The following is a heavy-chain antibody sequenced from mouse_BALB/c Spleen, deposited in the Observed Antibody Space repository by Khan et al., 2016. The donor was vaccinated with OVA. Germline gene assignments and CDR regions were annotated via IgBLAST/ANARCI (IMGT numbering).Heavy chain of an antibody. CDR3: VRRGNYYGSFYWYFEV. V-gene: IGHV2-9-2*01. J-gene: IGHJ1*01. D-gene: IGHD1-1*01. CDR2: IWTGGGT. Sequence: QVQLKESGPGLVAPSQSLSITCTVSGFSLTSYDISWIRQPPGKGLEWLGVIWTGGGTNYNSAFMSRLSISKDNSKSQVFLKMNSLQSDDTAIYYCVRRGNYYGSFYWYFEVWGAGTTVTVSS. CDR1: GFSLTSYD.